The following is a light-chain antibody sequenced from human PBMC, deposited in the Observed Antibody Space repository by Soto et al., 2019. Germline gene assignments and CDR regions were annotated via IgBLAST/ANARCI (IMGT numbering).Light chain of an antibody. Sequence: QSALTQTASVSGSPGQSITISCTGTSSDVGGYNFFSWYQQHPGKAPKLIIHEVTNRPSGVSGRFSGSKSGNTAFLTISGLQAEDEAVYYCCSHSSSITWMFGGGTQLTVL. CDR2: EVT. CDR1: SSDVGGYNF. J-gene: IGLJ3*02. V-gene: IGLV2-14*03. CDR3: CSHSSSITWM.